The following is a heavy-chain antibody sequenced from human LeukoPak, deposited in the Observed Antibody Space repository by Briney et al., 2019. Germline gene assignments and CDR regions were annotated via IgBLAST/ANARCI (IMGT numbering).Heavy chain of an antibody. J-gene: IGHJ6*02. Sequence: PSETLSLACAVYGGSFSGYYWSWIRQPPGKGLEWIGEINHSGSTNYNPSLKSRVTISVDTSKNQFSLKLSSVTAADTAVYYCSGSFFYDFLECLYGTPYGMDVWGQGTTVTVSS. CDR2: INHSGST. V-gene: IGHV4-34*01. CDR1: GGSFSGYY. CDR3: SGSFFYDFLECLYGTPYGMDV. D-gene: IGHD3-3*01.